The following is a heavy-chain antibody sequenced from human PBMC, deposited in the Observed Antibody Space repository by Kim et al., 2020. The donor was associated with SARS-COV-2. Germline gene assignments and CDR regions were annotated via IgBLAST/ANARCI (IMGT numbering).Heavy chain of an antibody. J-gene: IGHJ4*02. CDR1: GFTFSSYA. D-gene: IGHD6-19*01. V-gene: IGHV3-23*01. Sequence: GGSLRLSCAASGFTFSSYAITWVRQAPGKGLEWVSTISGSGGSTFYADSVKGRFTISRDNSKNTLYLQMNGLRTEDTAVYYCAKGCSSGWYPSWVDYWGQGTLVTVSS. CDR3: AKGCSSGWYPSWVDY. CDR2: ISGSGGST.